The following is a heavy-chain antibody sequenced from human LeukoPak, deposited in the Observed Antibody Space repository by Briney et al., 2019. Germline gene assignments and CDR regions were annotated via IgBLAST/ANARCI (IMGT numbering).Heavy chain of an antibody. D-gene: IGHD3-9*01. CDR1: GGSISSYY. CDR2: IYYSEST. J-gene: IGHJ4*02. Sequence: SETLSLTCTVSGGSISSYYWSWIRQPPGKGLEWIGYIYYSESTNYTPSLKSRVTISVDTSKNQFSLKLRSVTAADTAVYYCARVTGYMIEDYFDYWGQGILVTVSS. CDR3: ARVTGYMIEDYFDY. V-gene: IGHV4-59*01.